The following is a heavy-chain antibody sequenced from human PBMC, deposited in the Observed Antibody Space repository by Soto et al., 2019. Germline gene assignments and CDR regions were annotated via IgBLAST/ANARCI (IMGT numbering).Heavy chain of an antibody. CDR2: ISSSSSTI. D-gene: IGHD3-3*01. Sequence: GGSLRLSCAASGFTFSSYSMNWVRQAPGKGLEWVSYISSSSSTIYYADYVKGRFTISRDNAKNSLYLQMNSLRAEDTAVYYCARAYITIFGVVTPYYMDVWGKGTTVTVSS. J-gene: IGHJ6*03. CDR1: GFTFSSYS. CDR3: ARAYITIFGVVTPYYMDV. V-gene: IGHV3-48*01.